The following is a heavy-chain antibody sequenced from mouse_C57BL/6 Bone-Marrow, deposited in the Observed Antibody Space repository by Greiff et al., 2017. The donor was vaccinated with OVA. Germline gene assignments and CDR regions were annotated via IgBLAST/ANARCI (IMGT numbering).Heavy chain of an antibody. Sequence: EVKLMESGPGLVKPSQSLSLTCSVTGYSITSGYYWNWIRQFPGNKLEWMGYISYDGSNNYNPSLKNRISITRDTSKNQFFLKLNSVTTEDTATYYCARSRAQATSWFAYWGQGTLVTVSA. CDR1: GYSITSGYY. V-gene: IGHV3-6*01. CDR3: ARSRAQATSWFAY. CDR2: ISYDGSN. D-gene: IGHD3-2*02. J-gene: IGHJ3*01.